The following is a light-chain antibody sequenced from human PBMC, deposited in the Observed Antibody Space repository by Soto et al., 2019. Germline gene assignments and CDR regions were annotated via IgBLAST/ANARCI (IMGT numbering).Light chain of an antibody. CDR3: QHYNNWPPMFT. V-gene: IGKV3-15*01. CDR2: GAF. CDR1: QSVKSN. J-gene: IGKJ2*01. Sequence: EIVMTQSPATLSVSPGERATLSCRASQSVKSNLAWYQQKPGQAPRLLIYGAFTRATGIPGRFSGSGSGTEFTLTISSLQSEDFAIYYCQHYNNWPPMFTFGQGTKLEIK.